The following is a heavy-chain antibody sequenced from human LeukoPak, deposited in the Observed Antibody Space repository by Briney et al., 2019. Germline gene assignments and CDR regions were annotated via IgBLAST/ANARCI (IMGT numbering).Heavy chain of an antibody. Sequence: ALVKVSCKASGYTFTSYYMHWVRQAPGQGLEWMGIINPSGGSTSYAQKFQGRVTMTRDMSTSTVYMELSSLRFEDTAVYYCARELRLMVYAIPAWGYWGQGTLVTVSS. V-gene: IGHV1-46*01. CDR3: ARELRLMVYAIPAWGY. CDR2: INPSGGST. J-gene: IGHJ4*02. CDR1: GYTFTSYY. D-gene: IGHD2-8*01.